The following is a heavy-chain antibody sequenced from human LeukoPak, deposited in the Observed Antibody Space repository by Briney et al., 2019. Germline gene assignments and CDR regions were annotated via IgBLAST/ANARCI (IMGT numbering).Heavy chain of an antibody. CDR2: IAYDGCSK. Sequence: GESLRLSCEASEFTFRTYAMHWVRQAPGKGLEWVALIAYDGCSKYYADSVRGRFSISRDNSKNTLYLEMNSVRRDDTAVYFCARVHTERASLPPFDLWGQGSLVTVSS. CDR3: ARVHTERASLPPFDL. CDR1: EFTFRTYA. J-gene: IGHJ5*02. V-gene: IGHV3-30*04. D-gene: IGHD1-26*01.